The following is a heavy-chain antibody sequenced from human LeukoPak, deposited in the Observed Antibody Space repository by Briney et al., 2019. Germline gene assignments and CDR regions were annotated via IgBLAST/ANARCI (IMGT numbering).Heavy chain of an antibody. D-gene: IGHD3-16*01. Sequence: SETLSLTCTVSGGTISSYYWSWIRQPPGKGLEWIGYIYPGGTTNYNPSLKSRVTISIDTSKNQFYVRLKSVTAADTAVYYCARLNYDWVDLWGPGTLVSVSA. CDR2: IYPGGTT. J-gene: IGHJ5*02. V-gene: IGHV4-4*08. CDR1: GGTISSYY. CDR3: ARLNYDWVDL.